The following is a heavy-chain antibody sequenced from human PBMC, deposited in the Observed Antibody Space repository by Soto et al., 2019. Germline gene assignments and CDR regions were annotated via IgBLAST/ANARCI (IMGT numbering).Heavy chain of an antibody. CDR3: TRDDVHFKVDRYYGVPMAV. CDR2: IQSGGTT. D-gene: IGHD4-17*01. J-gene: IGHJ6*03. V-gene: IGHV3-66*01. CDR1: GFSVSSKY. Sequence: EVQLVESGGDLVQPGGSLRLSCAASGFSVSSKYMSWVRQAPGKGLEWVSLIQSGGTTYYAGSVKGRFTISRYYSENTLFLQMNSLRVDDTAVYYCTRDDVHFKVDRYYGVPMAVWGKGPTVTVS.